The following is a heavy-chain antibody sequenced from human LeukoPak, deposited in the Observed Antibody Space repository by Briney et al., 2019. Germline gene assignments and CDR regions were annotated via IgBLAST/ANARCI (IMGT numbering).Heavy chain of an antibody. CDR2: INWNGGNI. J-gene: IGHJ4*02. CDR1: GFTFDEFG. Sequence: GGSLRLSCAASGFTFDEFGMSWVRQAPGKGLEWVSGINWNGGNIGYADSVKGRFTISRDNAKNSLYLQMNNLRAEDTALYYCARTTYYHDSSGYSFDYWGQGTLATVSS. V-gene: IGHV3-20*04. D-gene: IGHD3-22*01. CDR3: ARTTYYHDSSGYSFDY.